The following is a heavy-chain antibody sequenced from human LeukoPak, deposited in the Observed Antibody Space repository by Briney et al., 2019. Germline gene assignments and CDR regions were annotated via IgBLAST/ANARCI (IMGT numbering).Heavy chain of an antibody. D-gene: IGHD4-17*01. Sequence: SGGSLRLSCAASGFTFSSYSMNWVRQAPGKGLEWVSSISSSSSYIYYADSVKGRFTISRDNAKNSLYLQVNSLRAEDTAVYYCARAGVTIDYWGQGTLVTVSS. CDR3: ARAGVTIDY. CDR1: GFTFSSYS. V-gene: IGHV3-21*01. J-gene: IGHJ4*02. CDR2: ISSSSSYI.